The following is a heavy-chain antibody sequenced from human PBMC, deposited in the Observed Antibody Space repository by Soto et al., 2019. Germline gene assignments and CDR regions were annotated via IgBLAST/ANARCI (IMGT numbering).Heavy chain of an antibody. CDR2: ISSSSSYI. D-gene: IGHD3-3*01. J-gene: IGHJ4*02. CDR3: ARSSLGISPFLEWSFDY. Sequence: EVQLVESGGGLVKPGGSLRLSCADSGFSFSTYTMSWVRHAPGKGLEWVSSISSSSSYIYYSDSMKGRFTISRDNAKNSLFLQMNSLRLEDTAVYYCARSSLGISPFLEWSFDYWGQGTLVTVSS. V-gene: IGHV3-21*01. CDR1: GFSFSTYT.